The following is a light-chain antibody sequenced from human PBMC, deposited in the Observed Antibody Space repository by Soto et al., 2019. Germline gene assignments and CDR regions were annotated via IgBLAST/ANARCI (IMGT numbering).Light chain of an antibody. CDR3: QQYGSSPPYT. V-gene: IGKV3-20*01. J-gene: IGKJ2*01. CDR2: GSS. Sequence: EVVLTQSPGTLSLSPGERATLSCRASQSVSNKYLAWYQQKPGQAPRLLIFGSSDRATGIPDRFSGSGSGKDFTLTISRLEPEDFAVYYCQQYGSSPPYTFGQGTQLEIK. CDR1: QSVSNKY.